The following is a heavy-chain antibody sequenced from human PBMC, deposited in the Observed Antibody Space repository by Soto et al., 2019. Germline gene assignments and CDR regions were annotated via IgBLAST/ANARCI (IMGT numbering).Heavy chain of an antibody. CDR3: TRSRRSILMVYGFGGMDV. CDR1: GFTVGSHA. Sequence: LRLSCAASGFTVGSHAMSWVRQAPGKGLEWVSSISGSGDGTYYGDSVKGRFTISRDSSSSTLYLQMDNLRGEDTAVYFCTRSRRSILMVYGFGGMDVWGQGTTVTVSS. D-gene: IGHD2-8*01. CDR2: ISGSGDGT. V-gene: IGHV3-23*01. J-gene: IGHJ6*02.